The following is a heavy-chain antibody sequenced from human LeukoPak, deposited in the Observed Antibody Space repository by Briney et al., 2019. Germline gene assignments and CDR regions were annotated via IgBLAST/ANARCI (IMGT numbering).Heavy chain of an antibody. CDR2: IPSGGGT. Sequence: GGTLRLSCAASGFTFITYGMSWVRQAPGKGLQWVSTIPSGGGTYYADSVKGRFTISRDNFKNKLYLQMNSLRAEDTAVYYCAKDRAQGYSYGHDYWGQGTLVTVSS. CDR1: GFTFITYG. CDR3: AKDRAQGYSYGHDY. V-gene: IGHV3-23*01. J-gene: IGHJ4*02. D-gene: IGHD5-18*01.